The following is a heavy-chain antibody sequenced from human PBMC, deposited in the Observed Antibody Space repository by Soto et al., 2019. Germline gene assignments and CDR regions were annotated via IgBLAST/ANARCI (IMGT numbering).Heavy chain of an antibody. V-gene: IGHV1-2*02. CDR3: ASGNTSWYEFGY. CDR1: GYTFTDYF. CDR2: INPNSGGT. D-gene: IGHD6-13*01. J-gene: IGHJ4*02. Sequence: QVQLVQSGAEVKKPGASVKVSCKASGYTFTDYFMHWVRQSPGQGLEWMGWINPNSGGTNYAQKFQGRVTMTRDTSISTAYMDLSSLRSDDTAVYYCASGNTSWYEFGYWGQGTLVTVSS.